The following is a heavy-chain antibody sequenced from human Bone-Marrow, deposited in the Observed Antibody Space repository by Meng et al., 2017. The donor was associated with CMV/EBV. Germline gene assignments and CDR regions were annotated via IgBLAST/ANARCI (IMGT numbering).Heavy chain of an antibody. CDR3: ARSSHYVFWSGYSSTYYYYYGMDV. J-gene: IGHJ6*02. CDR1: GGSISSYY. D-gene: IGHD3-3*01. V-gene: IGHV4-59*01. CDR2: IYYSGST. Sequence: SETLSLTCTVFGGSISSYYWSWIRQPPGKGLEWIGYIYYSGSTNYNPSLKSRVTISVDTSKNQFFLKLSSVTAADTAVYYCARSSHYVFWSGYSSTYYYYYGMDVWGQGTTVTVSS.